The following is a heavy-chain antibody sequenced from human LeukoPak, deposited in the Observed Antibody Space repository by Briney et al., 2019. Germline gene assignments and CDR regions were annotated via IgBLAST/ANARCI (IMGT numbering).Heavy chain of an antibody. Sequence: SETLSLTCTVSGYSISSGYYWGWIRQPPGKGLEWIGTIYHSGSTYYNPSLKSRVTISVDTSKNQFSLKLSSVTAADTAVYYCARLDAGKYSSGRYYFDYWGQGTLVTVSS. CDR3: ARLDAGKYSSGRYYFDY. D-gene: IGHD6-19*01. V-gene: IGHV4-38-2*02. CDR2: IYHSGST. J-gene: IGHJ4*02. CDR1: GYSISSGYY.